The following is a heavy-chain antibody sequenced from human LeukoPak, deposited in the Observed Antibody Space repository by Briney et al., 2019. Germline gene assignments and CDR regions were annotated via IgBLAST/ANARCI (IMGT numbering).Heavy chain of an antibody. V-gene: IGHV4-38-2*02. J-gene: IGHJ5*02. CDR3: AREGGDPYSSSSGNWFDP. D-gene: IGHD6-6*01. Sequence: SETLSLTCTVSGYSISSGYYWGWIRQPPGKGLEWIGSIYHSGSTYYNPSLKSRVTISVDTSKNQFSLKLSSVTAADTAVYYCAREGGDPYSSSSGNWFDPWGQGTLVTVSS. CDR1: GYSISSGYY. CDR2: IYHSGST.